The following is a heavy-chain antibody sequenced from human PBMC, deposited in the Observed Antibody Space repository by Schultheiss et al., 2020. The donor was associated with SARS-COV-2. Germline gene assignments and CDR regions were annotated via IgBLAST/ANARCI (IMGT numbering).Heavy chain of an antibody. D-gene: IGHD3-3*01. J-gene: IGHJ4*02. CDR1: GGSISSYY. CDR3: ARDKAGDFWSGYRIFDY. CDR2: IYYSGST. Sequence: SQTLSLTCTVSGGSISSYYWSWIRQPPGKGLEWIGYIYYSGSTYYNPSLKSRVTISVDTSKNQFSLKLSSVTAADTAVYYCARDKAGDFWSGYRIFDYWGQGTLVTVSS. V-gene: IGHV4-59*12.